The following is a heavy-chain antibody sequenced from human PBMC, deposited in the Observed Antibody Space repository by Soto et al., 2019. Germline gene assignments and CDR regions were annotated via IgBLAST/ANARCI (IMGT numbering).Heavy chain of an antibody. CDR2: ISGGSRDST. D-gene: IGHD2-2*01. Sequence: GGSLRLSCAASEFMFSSYAMSWVRQAPGKGLEWVSAISGGSRDSTHYADSVKGRFTVSRDNSKNTLFLQLNSLRADDSAVYYCARAARYCTSASCSSYYYFAMGVWGQGTTVTVSS. CDR1: EFMFSSYA. V-gene: IGHV3-23*01. CDR3: ARAARYCTSASCSSYYYFAMGV. J-gene: IGHJ6*02.